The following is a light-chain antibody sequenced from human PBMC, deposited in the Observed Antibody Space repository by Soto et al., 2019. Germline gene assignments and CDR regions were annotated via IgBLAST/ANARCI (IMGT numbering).Light chain of an antibody. Sequence: EIVLTQSPGTLSSSPGERATLSCRASQSVSSSHLAWYQQKPGQAPRLLIYGASSRATGIPDRFSGSGSGTEFTLTISRLEPEDFAVYFCQQYGASPMYTFVQGTKLEI. J-gene: IGKJ2*01. CDR3: QQYGASPMYT. CDR1: QSVSSSH. CDR2: GAS. V-gene: IGKV3-20*01.